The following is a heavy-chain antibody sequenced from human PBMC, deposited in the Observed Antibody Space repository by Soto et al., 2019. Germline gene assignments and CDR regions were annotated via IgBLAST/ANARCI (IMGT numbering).Heavy chain of an antibody. D-gene: IGHD3-10*01. Sequence: PGGSLRLSCAASGFTFGAYVMHWVRQAPGKGLEWVAHISYDGNNKYYADSVKGRFTISRDNFKNTLYLQMSSLRTDDTAVYYCAKDMVRIVISPYVDYWGKGTLVTVAS. CDR3: AKDMVRIVISPYVDY. J-gene: IGHJ4*02. CDR2: ISYDGNNK. V-gene: IGHV3-30*18. CDR1: GFTFGAYV.